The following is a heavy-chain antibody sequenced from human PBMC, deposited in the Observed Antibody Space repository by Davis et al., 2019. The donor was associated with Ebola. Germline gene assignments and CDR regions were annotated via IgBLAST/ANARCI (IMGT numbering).Heavy chain of an antibody. CDR2: IYNTAST. CDR3: ARGRLLEWPPTFYGLDA. D-gene: IGHD3-3*01. CDR1: GFTVSGNY. Sequence: ESLKISCAASGFTVSGNYMTWIRQAPGKGLEWIAFIYNTASTNQNPSLQSRVTISIDTPNKQISLKLSSVTAADTAVYYCARGRLLEWPPTFYGLDAWGKGTAVTVSS. J-gene: IGHJ6*04. V-gene: IGHV4-59*02.